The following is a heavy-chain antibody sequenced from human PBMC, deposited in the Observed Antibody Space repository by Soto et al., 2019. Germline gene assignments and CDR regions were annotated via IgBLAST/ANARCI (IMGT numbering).Heavy chain of an antibody. CDR2: VSGRGGST. J-gene: IGHJ6*02. Sequence: LRLSCTASGFTFNHYAMSWVRQAPGKGLEWVSAVSGRGGSTKYADSVKGRFIISRDNSNSTLYLQMDSLRGEDTAVYYCAKDSTVTTSLYFYYYGFDVWGQGTTVTVSS. CDR1: GFTFNHYA. D-gene: IGHD4-17*01. CDR3: AKDSTVTTSLYFYYYGFDV. V-gene: IGHV3-23*01.